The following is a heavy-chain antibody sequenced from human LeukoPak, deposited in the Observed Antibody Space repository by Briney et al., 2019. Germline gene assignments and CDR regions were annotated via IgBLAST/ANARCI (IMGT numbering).Heavy chain of an antibody. CDR3: ARGKRTYYYDSSGYYPDY. V-gene: IGHV1-8*02. Sequence: GASVKVSCKASEYTFTDYYMHWVRQAPGQGLEWMGWMNPNSGNTGYAQKFQGRVTMTRNTSISTAYMELSSLRSEDTAVYYCARGKRTYYYDSSGYYPDYWGQGTLVTVSS. D-gene: IGHD3-22*01. J-gene: IGHJ4*02. CDR2: MNPNSGNT. CDR1: EYTFTDYY.